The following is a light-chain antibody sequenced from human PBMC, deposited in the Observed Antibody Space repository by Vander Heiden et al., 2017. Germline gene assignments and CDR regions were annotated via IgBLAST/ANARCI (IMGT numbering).Light chain of an antibody. J-gene: IGLJ3*02. Sequence: SYVLAQPPSVSVAPGQTARITCGGNNIGIKSVHWYQQKPGQAPVMVVYDNSDRPSGIPERFSGSNSGNTATLTISRVEAGDEADYYCQVWDSSSDPWVFGGGTKLTVL. V-gene: IGLV3-21*02. CDR1: NIGIKS. CDR2: DNS. CDR3: QVWDSSSDPWV.